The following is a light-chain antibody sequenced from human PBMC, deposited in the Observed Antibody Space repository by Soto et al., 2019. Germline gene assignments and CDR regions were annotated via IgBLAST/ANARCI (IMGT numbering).Light chain of an antibody. Sequence: IQMTQFPSYLSASVRDRVNITCRASQDIRNDLGWYQQKPGKAPKLLIYAASSLQSGVSSRFSGSGSGTHFTLTISSLQPEDVATYYCLQDYNYPWTFGRGTKVDIK. V-gene: IGKV1-6*01. CDR2: AAS. CDR3: LQDYNYPWT. CDR1: QDIRND. J-gene: IGKJ1*01.